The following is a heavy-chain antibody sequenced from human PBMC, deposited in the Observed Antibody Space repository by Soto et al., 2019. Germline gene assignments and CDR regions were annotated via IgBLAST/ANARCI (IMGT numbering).Heavy chain of an antibody. J-gene: IGHJ6*01. CDR3: VKDWTGDTCPCMDV. CDR2: ISGSDGST. Sequence: EVQLLESGGGLVQPGGSLRLSCAASGFTFNNYAMTWFRQAPGKGLEGVSTISGSDGSTYYADSVKGRFTISRDNSKNALYLQMSSLRAEDTALYYCVKDWTGDTCPCMDVWGQGTTVTVSS. D-gene: IGHD2-8*02. V-gene: IGHV3-23*01. CDR1: GFTFNNYA.